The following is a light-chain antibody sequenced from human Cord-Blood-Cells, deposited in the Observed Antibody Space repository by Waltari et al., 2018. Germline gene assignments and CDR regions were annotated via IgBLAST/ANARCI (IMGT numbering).Light chain of an antibody. Sequence: QSALTQPASVSGSPGQSITISCTGTSSAGGSYNLVSWYQQHPGKAPNLMIYEGSKRPSGVSNRFSGSKSGNTASLTISGLQAEDEADYYCCSYAGSSTEVFGTGTKVTVL. CDR3: CSYAGSSTEV. J-gene: IGLJ1*01. V-gene: IGLV2-23*01. CDR1: SSAGGSYNL. CDR2: EGS.